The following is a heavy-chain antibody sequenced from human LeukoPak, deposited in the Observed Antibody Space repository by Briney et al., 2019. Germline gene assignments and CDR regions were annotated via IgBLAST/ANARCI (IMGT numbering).Heavy chain of an antibody. Sequence: ASVKVSCKSSGGTFSSYAISWVRQAPGQGLEWMGWMNPNSGNTGYAQKFQGRVTMTRNTSISTAYMELSSLRSEDTAVYYCARGRPKTTTGTDYYYYGMDVWGQGTTVTVSS. CDR2: MNPNSGNT. J-gene: IGHJ6*02. CDR1: GGTFSSYA. D-gene: IGHD1-1*01. V-gene: IGHV1-8*02. CDR3: ARGRPKTTTGTDYYYYGMDV.